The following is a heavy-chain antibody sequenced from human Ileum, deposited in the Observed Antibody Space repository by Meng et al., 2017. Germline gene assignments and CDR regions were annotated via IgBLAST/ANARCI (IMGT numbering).Heavy chain of an antibody. CDR2: ITYDDTDA. CDR1: GFTFTSYS. J-gene: IGHJ4*02. CDR3: ARDRTGGPDF. Sequence: GESLKISCAASGFTFTSYSMHWFRQAPGKGPVWVSRITYDDTDALYADSVKGRFTVSRDNAKNTLYLQMNSLRAEDTAVYYCARDRTGGPDFWGQGTLVTVSS. V-gene: IGHV3-74*01. D-gene: IGHD2-8*02.